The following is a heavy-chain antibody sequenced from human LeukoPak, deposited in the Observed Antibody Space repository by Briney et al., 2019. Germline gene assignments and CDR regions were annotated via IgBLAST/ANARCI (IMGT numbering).Heavy chain of an antibody. D-gene: IGHD5-12*01. V-gene: IGHV1-46*01. CDR3: ARDAFLSGSLSPIDY. CDR1: VYIFTNYY. J-gene: IGHJ4*02. Sequence: ASVKVSCKASVYIFTNYYMHWVRQAPGQGLEWMGIIKTSGGSTSSAQKFQGRVIMTRDTSTSTVYIELSSLRSEDTALYYCARDAFLSGSLSPIDYWGQGTLVTVSS. CDR2: IKTSGGST.